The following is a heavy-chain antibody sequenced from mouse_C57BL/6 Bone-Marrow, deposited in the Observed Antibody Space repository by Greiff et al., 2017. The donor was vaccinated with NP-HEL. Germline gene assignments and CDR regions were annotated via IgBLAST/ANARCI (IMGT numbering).Heavy chain of an antibody. CDR2: FYPGSGSI. Sequence: VQLQQSGAELVKPGASVKLSCKASGYTFTEYTIHWVKQRSGQGLEWIGWFYPGSGSIKYNEKFKDKATLTVDKSSSTVYMERSRLKSEGSAVYFCAGPGSSPSWFAYWGKGALVTVSA. J-gene: IGHJ3*01. V-gene: IGHV1-62-2*01. CDR1: GYTFTEYT. CDR3: AGPGSSPSWFAY. D-gene: IGHD1-1*01.